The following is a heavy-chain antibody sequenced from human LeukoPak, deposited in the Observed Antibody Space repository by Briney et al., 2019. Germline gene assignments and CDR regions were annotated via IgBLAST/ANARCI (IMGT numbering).Heavy chain of an antibody. V-gene: IGHV4-30-4*08. CDR3: ARRSTARAFDI. J-gene: IGHJ3*02. D-gene: IGHD5-18*01. Sequence: SQTLSLTCTVSGGSISSGDYYWSWIRQPPGKGLEWIGYIYYSGSTYYNPSHKSRVTISVDTSKNQFSLKLSSVTAADTAVYYCARRSTARAFDIWGQGTMVTVSS. CDR1: GGSISSGDYY. CDR2: IYYSGST.